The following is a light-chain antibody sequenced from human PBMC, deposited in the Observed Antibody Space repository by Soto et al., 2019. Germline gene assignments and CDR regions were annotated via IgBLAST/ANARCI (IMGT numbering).Light chain of an antibody. CDR3: CSYAGSYTLV. Sequence: QSALTQPRSVSGSPGQSVTISCTGTNSDVGGYNYVSWYQQHPGRAPKLMIYDVGKRPSGVPDRFSGSNSGITASLTTSGLQAEDEADYYCCSYAGSYTLVFGTGTKLTVL. CDR2: DVG. V-gene: IGLV2-11*01. J-gene: IGLJ1*01. CDR1: NSDVGGYNY.